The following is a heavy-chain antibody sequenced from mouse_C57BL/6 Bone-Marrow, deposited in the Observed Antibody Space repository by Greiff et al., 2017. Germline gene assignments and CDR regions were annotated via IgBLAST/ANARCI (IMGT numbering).Heavy chain of an antibody. Sequence: EVQRVESGPGLVKPSQSLSLTCSVTGYSITSGYYWNWIRQFPGNKLEWMGYISYDGSNNYNPSLKNRISITRDTSKNQFFLKLNSVTTEDTATYYCAREGDYGSSPFAYWGQGTLVTVSA. CDR1: GYSITSGYY. J-gene: IGHJ3*01. CDR2: ISYDGSN. V-gene: IGHV3-6*01. D-gene: IGHD1-1*01. CDR3: AREGDYGSSPFAY.